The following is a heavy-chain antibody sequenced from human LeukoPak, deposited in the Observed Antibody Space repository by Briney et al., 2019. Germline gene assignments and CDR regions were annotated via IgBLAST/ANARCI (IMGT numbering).Heavy chain of an antibody. J-gene: IGHJ4*02. CDR1: GFTFSSYG. V-gene: IGHV3-33*01. CDR2: IWYDGSNK. D-gene: IGHD3-22*01. Sequence: GGSLRLSCAASGFTFSSYGMHWVRQAPGKGLEWVAVIWYDGSNKYYADSVKGRFTISRDNSKNTLYLQMNSLRAEDTAVYYCARASVVITSAFDYWGQGTLVTVSS. CDR3: ARASVVITSAFDY.